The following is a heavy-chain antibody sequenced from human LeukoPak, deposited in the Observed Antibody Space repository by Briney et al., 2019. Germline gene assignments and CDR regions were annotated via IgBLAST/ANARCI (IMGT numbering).Heavy chain of an antibody. CDR1: GYTFTGYY. CDR3: AREAGVDYYDSSGYFDY. V-gene: IGHV1-2*02. Sequence: GASVKVSCKASGYTFTGYYMHWVRQAPGQGLEWMGWINPNSGGTNYAQKFQGRVTMTRDTSISTVYMELSRLRSDDTAVYYCAREAGVDYYDSSGYFDYWGQGTLVTVSS. D-gene: IGHD3-22*01. J-gene: IGHJ4*02. CDR2: INPNSGGT.